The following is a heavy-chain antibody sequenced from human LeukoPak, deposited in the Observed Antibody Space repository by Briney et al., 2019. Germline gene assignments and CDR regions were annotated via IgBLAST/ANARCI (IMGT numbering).Heavy chain of an antibody. CDR1: GFTFSSYA. CDR3: VKVSSTVGATYFDY. Sequence: PGGSLRLSCSASGFTFSSYAMHWVRQAPGEELEYISGVTSDGGTTYHADSVKGRFTISRDNSKNTPYLQMSSLRVEDTAVYYCVKVSSTVGATYFDYWGQGTLVTVSS. V-gene: IGHV3-64D*06. CDR2: VTSDGGTT. D-gene: IGHD1-26*01. J-gene: IGHJ4*02.